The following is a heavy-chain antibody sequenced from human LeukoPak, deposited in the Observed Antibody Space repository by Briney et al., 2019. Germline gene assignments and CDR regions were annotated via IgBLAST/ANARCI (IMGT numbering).Heavy chain of an antibody. Sequence: GGSLRLSCAASGFTFSSYAISWVRQAPGQGLEWMGGIIPIFGTANYAQKFQGRVTITADESTSTAYMELSSLRSEDTAVYYCARDGSGSYEGEAAFDIWGQGTMVTVSS. D-gene: IGHD1-26*01. V-gene: IGHV1-69*01. CDR1: GFTFSSYA. CDR3: ARDGSGSYEGEAAFDI. CDR2: IIPIFGTA. J-gene: IGHJ3*02.